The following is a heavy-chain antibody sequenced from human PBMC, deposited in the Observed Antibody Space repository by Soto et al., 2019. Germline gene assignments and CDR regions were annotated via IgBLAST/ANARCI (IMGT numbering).Heavy chain of an antibody. V-gene: IGHV3-23*01. J-gene: IGHJ4*02. CDR3: AKPIRGGYSSSWYYFDH. Sequence: EVQLLESGGDLVQPGGSLRLSCAASGFTFTNYAMTWVRQAPGKGLEWVSTISGGGSITYYADSLKGRFTISRDNSKNNLYLQINSLRAEDTAVYYCAKPIRGGYSSSWYYFDHWGQGTLVTVPS. CDR2: ISGGGSIT. D-gene: IGHD6-13*01. CDR1: GFTFTNYA.